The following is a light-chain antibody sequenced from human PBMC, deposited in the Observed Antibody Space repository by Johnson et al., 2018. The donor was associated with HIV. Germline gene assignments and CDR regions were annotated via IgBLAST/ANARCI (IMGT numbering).Light chain of an antibody. V-gene: IGLV1-51*02. CDR3: GTWDSSLSAYV. Sequence: QSVLTQPPSVSAPPGQKVTISCSGSSYNIENNYVSWYEQLPETAPKLLIYENNKRPSGIPDRFSGSKSGTSATLGVTGLQTGDEADYFCGTWDSSLSAYVFGTGTKVTVL. CDR2: ENN. J-gene: IGLJ1*01. CDR1: SYNIENNY.